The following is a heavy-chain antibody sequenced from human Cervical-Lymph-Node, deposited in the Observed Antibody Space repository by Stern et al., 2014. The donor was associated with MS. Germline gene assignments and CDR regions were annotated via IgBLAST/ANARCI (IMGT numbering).Heavy chain of an antibody. CDR1: GFTFNTYG. Sequence: QVQLVESGGGVVQPGRSLRLSCAASGFTFNTYGMHWVRQAPGKGLEWVAVIWFDGSNKYYADSVKGRFTISRDNSKNTLYLQMNSLRAEDTAVYYCARSYGDSIVRYYFDYWGQGTLVTVSS. J-gene: IGHJ4*02. CDR2: IWFDGSNK. CDR3: ARSYGDSIVRYYFDY. D-gene: IGHD4-17*01. V-gene: IGHV3-33*01.